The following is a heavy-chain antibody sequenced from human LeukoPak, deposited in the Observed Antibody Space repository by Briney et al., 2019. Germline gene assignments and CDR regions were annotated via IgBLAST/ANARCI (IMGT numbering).Heavy chain of an antibody. J-gene: IGHJ4*02. D-gene: IGHD5-24*01. CDR3: ANLWEMGY. CDR1: GFTFSDYW. CDR2: IKQDGSNS. Sequence: PGGSLRLSCAAYGFTFSDYWMASVRQAPGKGQEWVANIKQDGSNSYYLESVRGRFTISRDNAKNSLSLQMNSLRAEDTAVYYCANLWEMGYWGQGTLVTVSS. V-gene: IGHV3-7*01.